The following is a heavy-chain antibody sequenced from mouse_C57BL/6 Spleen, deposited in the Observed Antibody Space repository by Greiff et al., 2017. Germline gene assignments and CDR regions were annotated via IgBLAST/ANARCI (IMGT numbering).Heavy chain of an antibody. CDR2: ISDGGSYT. V-gene: IGHV5-4*01. CDR3: ARDDGFDY. J-gene: IGHJ2*01. CDR1: GFTFSSYA. Sequence: DVQLQESGGGLVKPGGSLKLSCAASGFTFSSYAMSWVRQTPEKRLEWVGTISDGGSYTDYPDNVKGRVTISRDNAKNNLYLQMSHLKSEDTAMYYCARDDGFDYWGQGTTLTVSS.